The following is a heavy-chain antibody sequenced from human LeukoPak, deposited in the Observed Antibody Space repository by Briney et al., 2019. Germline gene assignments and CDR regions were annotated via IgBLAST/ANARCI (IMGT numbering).Heavy chain of an antibody. CDR1: GFTFSSYA. J-gene: IGHJ6*03. CDR3: ARGGPETSYYYYYYMDV. D-gene: IGHD4-17*01. CDR2: ISYDGSNK. V-gene: IGHV3-30*01. Sequence: GGSLRLSCAASGFTFSSYAMHWVRQAPGKGLEWVAVISYDGSNKYYADSVKGRFTISRDNSKNTLYLQMNSLRAEDTAVYYCARGGPETSYYYYYYMDVWGKGITVTVSS.